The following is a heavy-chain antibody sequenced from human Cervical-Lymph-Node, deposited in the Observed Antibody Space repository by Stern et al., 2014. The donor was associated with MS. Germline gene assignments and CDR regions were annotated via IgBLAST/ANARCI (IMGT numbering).Heavy chain of an antibody. CDR3: ARGLVVTATPDV. CDR2: IIPILGIA. V-gene: IGHV1-69*04. CDR1: GGTFSSYT. J-gene: IGHJ6*02. Sequence: QVQLVQSGAEVKKPGSSVKVSCKASGGTFSSYTISWVRQAPGQGLEWMGRIIPILGIANYAQKFQGRVTITADKSTSTAYMELSSLRSEDTAVYYCARGLVVTATPDVWGQGTTVTVSS. D-gene: IGHD2-21*02.